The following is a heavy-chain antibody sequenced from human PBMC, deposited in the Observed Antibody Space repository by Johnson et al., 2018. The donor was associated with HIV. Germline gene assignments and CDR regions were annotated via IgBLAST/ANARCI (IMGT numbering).Heavy chain of an antibody. CDR2: VYSDGNT. D-gene: IGHD2-2*01. CDR3: ARPEINCSSTSCQKAGAFDI. V-gene: IGHV3-66*02. Sequence: VQLVESGGGMVQPGGSLRLSCAASGLTVSTNYMSWVRQAPGRGLEWVSVVYSDGNTYYADSVKGRFTISRDNAKKSLFLQMNSLRAEDTAVYYCARPEINCSSTSCQKAGAFDIWGQGTMVTVSS. J-gene: IGHJ3*02. CDR1: GLTVSTNY.